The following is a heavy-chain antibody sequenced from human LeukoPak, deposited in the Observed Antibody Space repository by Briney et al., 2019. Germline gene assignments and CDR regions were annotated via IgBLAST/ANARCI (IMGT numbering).Heavy chain of an antibody. CDR1: GGSISSGSYS. V-gene: IGHV4-30-4*07. CDR3: ARGAGSTISNDAFDI. D-gene: IGHD2-15*01. Sequence: SQTLSLTCSVSGGSISSGSYSWSSIRQPPGKGLEWIGYFFYSGDTYYNPSLKSRVTISVDTSKNQFSLKLSSVTAADTAVYYCARGAGSTISNDAFDIWGQGTMVTVS. J-gene: IGHJ3*02. CDR2: FFYSGDT.